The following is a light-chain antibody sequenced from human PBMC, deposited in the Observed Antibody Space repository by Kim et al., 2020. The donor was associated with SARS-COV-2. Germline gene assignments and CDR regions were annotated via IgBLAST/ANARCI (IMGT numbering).Light chain of an antibody. V-gene: IGLV1-51*01. CDR2: DNN. Sequence: GQKVTISCSGSSSNIGNNYGSWYQHLPGTAPKLLIYDNNNRPSGIPDRFSGSKSGTSATLGITGLQTGDEADYYCGTWDSSLTAVLFGGGTQLTVL. CDR3: GTWDSSLTAVL. CDR1: SSNIGNNY. J-gene: IGLJ2*01.